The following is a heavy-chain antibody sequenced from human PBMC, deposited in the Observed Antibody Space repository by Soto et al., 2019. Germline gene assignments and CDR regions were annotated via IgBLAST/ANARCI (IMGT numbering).Heavy chain of an antibody. CDR1: GFTFSNYP. CDR2: ISAGGDST. J-gene: IGHJ6*02. V-gene: IGHV3-23*01. D-gene: IGHD2-2*01. Sequence: PGGSLRLSCATSGFTFSNYPMNWVRQAPGKGLEWVSGISAGGDSTYYADSVKGRFTIFRDNSKNTLYLQMNSLRAEDTAVYYCAKPIVVVPAATPYWYYYYYGMDVWGQGTTVTVSS. CDR3: AKPIVVVPAATPYWYYYYYGMDV.